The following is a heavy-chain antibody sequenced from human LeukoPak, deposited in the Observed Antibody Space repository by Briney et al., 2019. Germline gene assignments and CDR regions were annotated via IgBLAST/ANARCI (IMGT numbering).Heavy chain of an antibody. V-gene: IGHV1-69*04. CDR3: AREGDFGAY. D-gene: IGHD3-3*01. J-gene: IGHJ4*02. CDR1: GGTFSSYT. CDR2: IIPIPGIA. Sequence: VASVKVSCKASGGTFSSYTISWVRQAPGQALEWMGRIIPIPGIANYAQKFQGRVTITADKSTSTACMELSSLRSEDTAVYYCAREGDFGAYWGQGTLVTVSS.